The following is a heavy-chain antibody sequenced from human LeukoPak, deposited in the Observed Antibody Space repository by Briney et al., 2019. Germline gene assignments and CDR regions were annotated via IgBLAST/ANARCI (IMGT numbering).Heavy chain of an antibody. CDR1: GGSISGYY. V-gene: IGHV4-59*01. CDR2: IYYSGST. CDR3: ARGTMMVGP. Sequence: SETLSLTCTVSGGSISGYYWSWIRQPPGKGLEWIGYIYYSGSTNYNPSLKSRVTISVDTPKNQFSLKLSSVTAADTAVYYCARGTMMVGPWGQGTLVTVSS. J-gene: IGHJ5*02. D-gene: IGHD3-22*01.